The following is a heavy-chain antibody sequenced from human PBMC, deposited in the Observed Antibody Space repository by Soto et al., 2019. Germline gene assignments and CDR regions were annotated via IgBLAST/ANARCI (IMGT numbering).Heavy chain of an antibody. V-gene: IGHV1-18*04. D-gene: IGHD3-10*01. CDR3: ARGHRGSYSDY. CDR2: ISGYNGNA. CDR1: GYALTDNG. Sequence: QVPLVQSGAEVKKPGASVKVSCQASGYALTDNGFNWVRQVPGQGLEWMGWISGYNGNANFAQKFQGRVTTTTDTSTSTTYLELRSLRSDDTAVYYCARGHRGSYSDYWGQGTVVTVSS. J-gene: IGHJ4*02.